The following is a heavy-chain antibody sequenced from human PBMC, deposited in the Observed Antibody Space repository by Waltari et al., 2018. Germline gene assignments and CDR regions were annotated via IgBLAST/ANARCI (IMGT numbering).Heavy chain of an antibody. D-gene: IGHD1-1*01. V-gene: IGHV1-69*02. CDR1: GGTFSSYT. J-gene: IGHJ6*02. CDR2: IIPILGIA. CDR3: AIGNRKDWNQNLYYYYGMDV. Sequence: QVQLVQSGAEVQKPGSSVKVSCKASGGTFSSYTVSWVRQAPGQGLEWMGRIIPILGIANYAQKFQGRVTLTADKSTSTAYMELSSLRSEDTAVYYCAIGNRKDWNQNLYYYYGMDVWGQGTTVTVSS.